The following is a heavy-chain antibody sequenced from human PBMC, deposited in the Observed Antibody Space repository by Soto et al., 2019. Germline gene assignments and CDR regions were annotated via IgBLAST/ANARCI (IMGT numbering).Heavy chain of an antibody. CDR2: ISAGAAGI. Sequence: GGSLRLSCSPSGFTFSTYAMTWVRQAPGKGLEWVSAISAGAAGIYYSDSVKGRFTISRDNSKNTLYLQMDGLRAEDTAIYYCAKALSDWNFDWWGQGILVTVS. CDR3: AKALSDWNFDW. J-gene: IGHJ4*02. V-gene: IGHV3-23*01. CDR1: GFTFSTYA. D-gene: IGHD6-19*01.